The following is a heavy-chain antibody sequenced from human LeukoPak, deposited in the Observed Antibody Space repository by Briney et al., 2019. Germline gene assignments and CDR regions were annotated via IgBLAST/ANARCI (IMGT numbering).Heavy chain of an antibody. D-gene: IGHD3-22*01. V-gene: IGHV1-69*04. CDR1: GGTFSSYA. J-gene: IGHJ4*02. CDR3: AREYYYDSSGYYDIDY. CDR2: IIPILGIA. Sequence: SVKVSCKASGGTFSSYAISWVRQAPGQGLEWMGRIIPILGIANYAQKFQGRVTITADKSTSTAYMELSSLRSEDTAVYCCAREYYYDSSGYYDIDYWGQGTLVTVSS.